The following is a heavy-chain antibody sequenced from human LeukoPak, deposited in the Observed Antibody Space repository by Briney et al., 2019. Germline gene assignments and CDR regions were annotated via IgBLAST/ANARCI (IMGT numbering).Heavy chain of an antibody. J-gene: IGHJ4*02. Sequence: PSETLSLTCTVSGGSISSYYWSWIRQPPGKGLEWIGYIYYSGSTNYNPSLKSRVTISVDTSKNQFSLKLSSVTAADTAVYYCARDRGSTSCYDYWGQGTLVTVSP. CDR2: IYYSGST. D-gene: IGHD2-2*01. V-gene: IGHV4-59*01. CDR3: ARDRGSTSCYDY. CDR1: GGSISSYY.